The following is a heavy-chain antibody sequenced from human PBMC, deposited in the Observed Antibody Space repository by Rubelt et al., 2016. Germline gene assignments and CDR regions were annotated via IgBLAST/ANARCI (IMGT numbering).Heavy chain of an antibody. V-gene: IGHV1-69*04. CDR2: IIPFLGIA. CDR1: GGTFSSYA. J-gene: IGHJ6*03. D-gene: IGHD3-10*01. CDR3: ARALHYYMDV. Sequence: QVQLVQSGAEVKKPGSSVKVSCKASGGTFSSYAISWVRQAPGQGLEWMGRIIPFLGIANYARKFQGRVTITADKSTSTAYMELSSLRSEDTAVYYCARALHYYMDVWGKGTTVTVSS.